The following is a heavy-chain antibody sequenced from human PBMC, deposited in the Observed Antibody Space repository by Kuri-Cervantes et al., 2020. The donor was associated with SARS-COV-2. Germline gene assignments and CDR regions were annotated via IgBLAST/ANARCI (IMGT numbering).Heavy chain of an antibody. CDR2: FDPEDGET. D-gene: IGHD6-13*01. J-gene: IGHJ1*01. Sequence: ASVKVSCKVSGYTLTELSMHWVRQAPGKGLEWMGGFDPEDGETIYAQKFQGRVTMTGDTSTDTAYMELSSLRSEDTAVYYCATAETGYNSSWYIVGYFQHWGQGTLVTVSS. V-gene: IGHV1-24*01. CDR3: ATAETGYNSSWYIVGYFQH. CDR1: GYTLTELS.